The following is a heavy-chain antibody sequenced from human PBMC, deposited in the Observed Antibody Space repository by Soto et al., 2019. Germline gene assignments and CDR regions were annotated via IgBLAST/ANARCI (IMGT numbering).Heavy chain of an antibody. CDR3: AREGERYCSSTSCFLYYYYGMDV. Sequence: SVKVSCEASGCTYSSYAISWVRQAPEQGLEWMGGIIPIFGTANYAQKFQGRVTITTDTPTSTAYMELSSLRSDDTAVYYCAREGERYCSSTSCFLYYYYGMDVWGQGTTVTVSS. D-gene: IGHD2-2*01. J-gene: IGHJ6*02. CDR1: GCTYSSYA. V-gene: IGHV1-69*05. CDR2: IIPIFGTA.